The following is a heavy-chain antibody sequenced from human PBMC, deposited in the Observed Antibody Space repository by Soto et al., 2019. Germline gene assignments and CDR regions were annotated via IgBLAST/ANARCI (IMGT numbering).Heavy chain of an antibody. Sequence: QVQLVQSGAEVKKPGASVKVSCKASGYTFTSYGISWVRQAPGQGLEWMGWISAYNGNTNYAQKLQGRVTMTTDTSTSTAYMELRSLRSDDTAVYYCVRSNGTYYDFWSGYYSHYYYYYGMDVWGQGTTVTVSS. D-gene: IGHD3-3*01. CDR3: VRSNGTYYDFWSGYYSHYYYYYGMDV. CDR2: ISAYNGNT. J-gene: IGHJ6*02. CDR1: GYTFTSYG. V-gene: IGHV1-18*01.